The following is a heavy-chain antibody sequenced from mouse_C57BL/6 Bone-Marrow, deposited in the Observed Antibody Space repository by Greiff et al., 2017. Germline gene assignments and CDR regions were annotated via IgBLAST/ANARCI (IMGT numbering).Heavy chain of an antibody. V-gene: IGHV1-15*01. CDR2: IDPEIGGT. Sequence: VQLQQSGAELVRPGASVTLSCKASGYTFTDYEMHWVKQTPVHGLEWIGAIDPEIGGTAYNQKFKGKAILTADKSSSTAYMELRSLTSEDSAVYYCTRGGYWYFDVWGTGTTVTVSS. J-gene: IGHJ1*03. CDR1: GYTFTDYE. CDR3: TRGGYWYFDV.